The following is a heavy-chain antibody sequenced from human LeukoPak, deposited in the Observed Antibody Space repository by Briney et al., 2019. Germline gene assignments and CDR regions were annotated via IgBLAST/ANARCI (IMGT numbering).Heavy chain of an antibody. Sequence: PSETLSLTCVVSGASVSSSHWNWIRQLPGKGLEWIGCLSYTGETDYNPSLTSRVTISLDTSKNQVSLKLRFVTAADTAVYYCSEGYFEPFAHWGQGILVTVSS. CDR3: SEGYFEPFAH. CDR1: GASVSSSH. V-gene: IGHV4-59*02. J-gene: IGHJ4*02. CDR2: LSYTGET. D-gene: IGHD2/OR15-2a*01.